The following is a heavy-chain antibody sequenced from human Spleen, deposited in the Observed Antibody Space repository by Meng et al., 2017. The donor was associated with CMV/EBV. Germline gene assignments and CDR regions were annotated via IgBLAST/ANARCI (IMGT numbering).Heavy chain of an antibody. CDR3: ATRFLEWFQFDY. CDR2: IYYSGST. V-gene: IGHV4-39*01. D-gene: IGHD3-3*01. Sequence: SETLSLTCTVSGGSISSSSYYWGWIRQPPGKGLEWIGSIYYSGSTYYNPSPKSRVTISVDTSKNQFSLKLSSVTAADTAVYYCATRFLEWFQFDYWGQGTLVTVSS. J-gene: IGHJ4*02. CDR1: GGSISSSSYY.